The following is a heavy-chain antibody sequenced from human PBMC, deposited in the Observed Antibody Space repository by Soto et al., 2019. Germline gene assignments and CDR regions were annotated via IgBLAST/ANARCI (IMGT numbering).Heavy chain of an antibody. D-gene: IGHD7-27*01. V-gene: IGHV1-69*01. J-gene: IGHJ4*02. CDR1: GGTFGRNT. CDR2: IVPIFGTF. CDR3: ARDLNWALDY. Sequence: QVHLVQSAAEVKKPGSSVRVSCTVSGGTFGRNTIVWVRQAPEQGLECMGHIVPIFGTFKYAQKFQGRVTFTADESTTTAYMDLSRLTSEDTDVYFCARDLNWALDYWGQGTLVTVSS.